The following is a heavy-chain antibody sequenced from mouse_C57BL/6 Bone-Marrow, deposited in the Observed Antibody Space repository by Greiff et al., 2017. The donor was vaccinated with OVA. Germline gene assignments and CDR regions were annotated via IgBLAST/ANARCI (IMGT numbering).Heavy chain of an antibody. CDR1: GFSLTSYG. CDR3: AKQGYGSSYEAFAY. V-gene: IGHV2-9*01. Sequence: VQLVESGPGLVAPSQSLSITCTVSGFSLTSYGVDWVRQPLGKGLVWLGVRWGGGNTNNNSSLMSRLSISKDNSKSQVFVTMNSLPTDDAAMYYCAKQGYGSSYEAFAYWGQGTLVTVSA. J-gene: IGHJ3*01. D-gene: IGHD1-1*01. CDR2: RWGGGNT.